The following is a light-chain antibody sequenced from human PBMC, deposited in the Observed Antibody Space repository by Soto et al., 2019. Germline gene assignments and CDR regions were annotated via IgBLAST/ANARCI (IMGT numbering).Light chain of an antibody. CDR3: QSADSSGTHVV. Sequence: SYELTQSPSVSVSPGETARITCSGDALPKKYAYWYQQKPGQAPVLVIYKDSERPSGIPERFSGYSSGTTVTLTISGVQAEDEADYYCQSADSSGTHVVFGGGTKLTVL. CDR2: KDS. CDR1: ALPKKY. J-gene: IGLJ2*01. V-gene: IGLV3-25*03.